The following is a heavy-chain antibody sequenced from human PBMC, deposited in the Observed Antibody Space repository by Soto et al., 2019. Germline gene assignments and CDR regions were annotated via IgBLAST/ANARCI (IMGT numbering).Heavy chain of an antibody. D-gene: IGHD3-22*01. J-gene: IGHJ6*02. Sequence: SLRLSCTETGFHFRDYSRRLVRHAASGGLVWVGFIRSKAYGGTTEYAASVKGRFTISRDDSKSIAYLQMNSLKTEDTAVYYCTRDEQHYYDSSGYGYYYYYYGMDVWGQGT. CDR3: TRDEQHYYDSSGYGYYYYYYGMDV. CDR2: IRSKAYGGTT. V-gene: IGHV3-49*04. CDR1: GFHFRDYS.